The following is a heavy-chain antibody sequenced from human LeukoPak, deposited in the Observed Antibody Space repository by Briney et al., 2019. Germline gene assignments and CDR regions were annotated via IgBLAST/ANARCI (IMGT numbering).Heavy chain of an antibody. V-gene: IGHV1-69*04. CDR3: AKVGGGSSVEAFDI. D-gene: IGHD1-26*01. Sequence: SVKVSCKASGGTFSSYAISWVRQAPGQGLEWMGRIIPILGIANYAQKFQGRVTITADKSTSTAYMELNSLRAEDTAVYYCAKVGGGSSVEAFDIWGQGTMVTVSS. CDR2: IIPILGIA. J-gene: IGHJ3*02. CDR1: GGTFSSYA.